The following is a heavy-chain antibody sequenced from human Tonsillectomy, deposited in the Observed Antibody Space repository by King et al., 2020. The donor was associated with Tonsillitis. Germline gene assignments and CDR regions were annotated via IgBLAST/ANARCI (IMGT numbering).Heavy chain of an antibody. CDR2: IYYSGST. V-gene: IGHV4-39*01. Sequence: QLQESGPGLVKPSETLSLTCTVSGGSISSSSYYWGWIRQPPGKGLEWIGSIYYSGSTYYNPSLKSRVTISVDTSKNQFSLKLSSVTAADTAVYYCARRAVAWDSIDYWGQGTLVTVSS. CDR1: GGSISSSSYY. CDR3: ARRAVAWDSIDY. D-gene: IGHD3-22*01. J-gene: IGHJ4*02.